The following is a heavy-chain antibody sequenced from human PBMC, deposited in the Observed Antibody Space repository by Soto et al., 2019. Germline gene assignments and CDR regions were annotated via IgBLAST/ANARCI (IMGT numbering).Heavy chain of an antibody. V-gene: IGHV4-39*07. Sequence: SLPCSVALDSLSSGVYYWGWIRQPPGKGLEWIGRMSYSGSTYYSPSLKSRVTISVDTSKNQFSLKLSSVTAADTAVYYCARGRLHHSYWYV. CDR1: LDSLSSGVYY. D-gene: IGHD5-18*01. J-gene: IGHJ2*01. CDR3: ARGRLHHSYWYV. CDR2: MSYSGST.